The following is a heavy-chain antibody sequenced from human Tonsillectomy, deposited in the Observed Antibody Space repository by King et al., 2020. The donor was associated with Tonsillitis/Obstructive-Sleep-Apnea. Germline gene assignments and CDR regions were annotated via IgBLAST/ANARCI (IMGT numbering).Heavy chain of an antibody. J-gene: IGHJ6*03. CDR1: GGTFSRNA. V-gene: IGHV1-69*01. CDR3: ARDAAPLIYYYMDV. D-gene: IGHD6-25*01. CDR2: IIPIFGTA. Sequence: VQLVESGAEVKKPGSSVKVSCKASGGTFSRNAISWVRQAPGQGLEWMGGIIPIFGTANYAQEFQGRVTITADESTSTAYMELSSLRSEDTAVYYCARDAAPLIYYYMDVWGKGTTVTVSS.